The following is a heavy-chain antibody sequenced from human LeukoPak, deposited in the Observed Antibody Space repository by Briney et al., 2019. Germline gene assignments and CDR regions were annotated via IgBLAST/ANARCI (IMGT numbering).Heavy chain of an antibody. CDR3: ARGTTVESDY. V-gene: IGHV3-21*01. Sequence: PGGSLTLSCTGSGFTFNSISLEWLRHAQGHGLVWVSSVSTGSNYIYYADSVKGRFTISRDNDKSSLYLQMNSMRVEDTAGYYCARGTTVESDYWGQGTLVTVSS. CDR1: GFTFNSIS. CDR2: VSTGSNYI. J-gene: IGHJ4*02. D-gene: IGHD4-23*01.